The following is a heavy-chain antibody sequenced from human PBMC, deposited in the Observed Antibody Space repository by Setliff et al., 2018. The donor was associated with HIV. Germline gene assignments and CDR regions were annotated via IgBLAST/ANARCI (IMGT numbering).Heavy chain of an antibody. D-gene: IGHD2-2*01. Sequence: ASVKVSCKASGYTFTTYYIHWVRQAPGQGLEWMGWISAYNGNTNYAQNFQGRVTMTTDTSTSAVYMELSSLRSEDTAVYYCARSLQWGCSSTTCYVGYWGQGTLVTVSS. V-gene: IGHV1-18*04. CDR3: ARSLQWGCSSTTCYVGY. CDR1: GYTFTTYY. CDR2: ISAYNGNT. J-gene: IGHJ4*02.